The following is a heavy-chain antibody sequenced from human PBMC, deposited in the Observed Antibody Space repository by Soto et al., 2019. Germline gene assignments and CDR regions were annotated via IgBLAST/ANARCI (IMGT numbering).Heavy chain of an antibody. D-gene: IGHD5-12*01. Sequence: QVQLVQSGAEVKKPGASVKVSCKASGYTFTGYYMHWVRQAPGQGLEWMGWINPNSGGTNYAQKFQGWVTMASEPSISTASMELSRLRSDDTAVYYCARGGDIVATMPALWGQGTLVTVSS. J-gene: IGHJ4*02. V-gene: IGHV1-2*04. CDR2: INPNSGGT. CDR3: ARGGDIVATMPAL. CDR1: GYTFTGYY.